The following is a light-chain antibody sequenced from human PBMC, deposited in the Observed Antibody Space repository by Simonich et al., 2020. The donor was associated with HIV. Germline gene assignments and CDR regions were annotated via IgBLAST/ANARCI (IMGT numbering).Light chain of an antibody. CDR1: SSDVGGYNY. CDR3: SSYTSSSTLV. CDR2: DVS. J-gene: IGLJ3*02. V-gene: IGLV2-11*01. Sequence: QSALTQPRSVSGSPGQSVTISCTGTSSDVGGYNYVSWYQQHPGKAPKLMIYDVSKRPAGVSNRFSASKAGNTASLTISGLQAEDEADYYCSSYTSSSTLVFGGGTKLTVL.